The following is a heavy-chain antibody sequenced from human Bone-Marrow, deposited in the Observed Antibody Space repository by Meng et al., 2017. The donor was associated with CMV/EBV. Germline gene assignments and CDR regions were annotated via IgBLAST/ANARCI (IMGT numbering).Heavy chain of an antibody. CDR1: GYSFTSYW. J-gene: IGHJ4*02. CDR3: ARHKGSGSYFVY. D-gene: IGHD1-26*01. V-gene: IGHV5-51*01. CDR2: IYPGDSDT. Sequence: GSLRLSCKGSGYSFTSYWIGWVRQMPGKGLEWMGIIYPGDSDTRYSPSFQGQVTISADKSISTAYLQWSSLKASDTAMYYCARHKGSGSYFVYWGQGTRVTGYS.